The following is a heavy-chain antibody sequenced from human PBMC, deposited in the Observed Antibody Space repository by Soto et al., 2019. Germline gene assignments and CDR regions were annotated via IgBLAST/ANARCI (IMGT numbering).Heavy chain of an antibody. D-gene: IGHD4-17*01. CDR2: ISGHSGTT. CDR3: ARDRQNYGAFDF. CDR1: GYTFTSYG. J-gene: IGHJ4*02. Sequence: QVQLVQSGGEVKKPGASVKVSCKASGYTFTSYGISWVRQAPGQGLEWMGWISGHSGTTNNAQKFQDRVTMTTDTYTSTTYMELRSLRSDDTAVYYCARDRQNYGAFDFWGQGTLVTVSS. V-gene: IGHV1-18*01.